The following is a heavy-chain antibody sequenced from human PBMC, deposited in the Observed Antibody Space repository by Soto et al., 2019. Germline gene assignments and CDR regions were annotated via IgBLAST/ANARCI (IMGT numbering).Heavy chain of an antibody. J-gene: IGHJ5*02. CDR3: ARVWRSSSSDWFDP. D-gene: IGHD6-6*01. V-gene: IGHV1-18*01. Sequence: ASVKVSCKASGYTFTSYGISWVRQAPGQGLEWMGWISAYNGNTNYAQKLQGRVTMTTDTSTSTAYMELRSLRSDDTTVYYCARVWRSSSSDWFDPWVQGTLVTVSS. CDR1: GYTFTSYG. CDR2: ISAYNGNT.